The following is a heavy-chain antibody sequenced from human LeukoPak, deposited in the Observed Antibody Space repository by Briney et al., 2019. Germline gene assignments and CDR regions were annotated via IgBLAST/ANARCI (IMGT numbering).Heavy chain of an antibody. CDR2: INHSGST. Sequence: SETLSLTCAVYGGSFSGYYWSWIRQPPGKGLEWIGEINHSGSTNYNPSLKSRVTISVDTSKNQFSLKLSSVTAADTAVYYRARGSWRQLVYPRFDYWGQGTLVTVSS. V-gene: IGHV4-34*01. CDR3: ARGSWRQLVYPRFDY. D-gene: IGHD6-6*01. CDR1: GGSFSGYY. J-gene: IGHJ4*02.